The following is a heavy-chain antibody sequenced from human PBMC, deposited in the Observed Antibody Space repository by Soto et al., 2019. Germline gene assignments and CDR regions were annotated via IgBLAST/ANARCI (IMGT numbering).Heavy chain of an antibody. D-gene: IGHD1-26*01. CDR3: AKQVLGPTVFDS. J-gene: IGHJ4*02. V-gene: IGHV3-30*18. CDR2: ISYDGSSQ. Sequence: QVQLVESGGGVVQPGRSLRLSCAASRFTFSSFGIHWVRQAPGMGLEWVSTISYDGSSQFYANSVKGRFTISRDNFKNTLYLQMNSLRAEDTAVYYCAKQVLGPTVFDSWGQGTLVTVSS. CDR1: RFTFSSFG.